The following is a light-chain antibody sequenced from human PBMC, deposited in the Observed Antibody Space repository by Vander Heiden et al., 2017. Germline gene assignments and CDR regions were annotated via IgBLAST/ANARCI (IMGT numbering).Light chain of an antibody. V-gene: IGLV1-40*01. CDR1: SSSIGAGYD. Sequence: QSVLTQLPSVSGAPGQMVTISCTGSSSSIGAGYDVHWYQQLPGSAPKLLIYGNSNRPSGVPDRFSGSKSGTSASLAITGLQAEDEADYYCQSYDSSLSGSYVFGTGTKVTVL. J-gene: IGLJ1*01. CDR3: QSYDSSLSGSYV. CDR2: GNS.